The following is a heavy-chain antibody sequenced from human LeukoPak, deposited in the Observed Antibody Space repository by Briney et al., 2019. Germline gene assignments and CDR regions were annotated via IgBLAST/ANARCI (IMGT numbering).Heavy chain of an antibody. Sequence: GGCLRLSCAASGYTFSGYWMSWVRQAPGKGLEWVANIKQDGSEKYYVDSVKGRFTISRDNAKNSLYLQMNSLRAEDTAVYCCARDLGYGDYDYWGQGTLVTVSS. D-gene: IGHD4-17*01. V-gene: IGHV3-7*01. CDR2: IKQDGSEK. CDR3: ARDLGYGDYDY. CDR1: GYTFSGYW. J-gene: IGHJ4*02.